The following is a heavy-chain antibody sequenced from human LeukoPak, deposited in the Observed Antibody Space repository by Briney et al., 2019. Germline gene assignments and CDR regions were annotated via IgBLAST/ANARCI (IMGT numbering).Heavy chain of an antibody. J-gene: IGHJ4*02. Sequence: PGGSLRLSCAASGFTFSTYSMNWVRQAPGKGLEWVSYISSGSTIYYADSVKGRFTISRDNAKNSLYLQMNSLRAEDTAVYYCARGSTYYDSSGQVPFDYWGQGTLVTVSS. CDR2: ISSGSTI. CDR1: GFTFSTYS. V-gene: IGHV3-48*01. D-gene: IGHD3-22*01. CDR3: ARGSTYYDSSGQVPFDY.